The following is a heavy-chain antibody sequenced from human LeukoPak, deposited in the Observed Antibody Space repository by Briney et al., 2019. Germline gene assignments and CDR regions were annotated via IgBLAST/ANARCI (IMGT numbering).Heavy chain of an antibody. V-gene: IGHV4-4*07. CDR1: GVSIGPYY. J-gene: IGHJ4*02. Sequence: SETLSLTCTVSGVSIGPYYWSWVRQPAGKGLEWIGHIYTSGSTKYNPSLKSRVTMSVDTSKNQFSLRVTSVMAADTAVYYCARDTHNLIAAAGFDYWGQGILVTASS. CDR3: ARDTHNLIAAAGFDY. CDR2: IYTSGST. D-gene: IGHD6-13*01.